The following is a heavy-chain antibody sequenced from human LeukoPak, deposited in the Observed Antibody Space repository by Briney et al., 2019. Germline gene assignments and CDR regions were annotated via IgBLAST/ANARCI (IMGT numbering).Heavy chain of an antibody. V-gene: IGHV4-39*01. Sequence: SETLSLTCTVSGGSISRSSYYWGWIRQPPGKGLEWIGNIYYSGSTYYNPSLKSRVTISVDTSKNQFSLKLSSVTAADTAVYYCASTPWFGEFIGYSFDYWGQGTLVTVSS. J-gene: IGHJ4*02. CDR3: ASTPWFGEFIGYSFDY. CDR2: IYYSGST. CDR1: GGSISRSSYY. D-gene: IGHD3-10*01.